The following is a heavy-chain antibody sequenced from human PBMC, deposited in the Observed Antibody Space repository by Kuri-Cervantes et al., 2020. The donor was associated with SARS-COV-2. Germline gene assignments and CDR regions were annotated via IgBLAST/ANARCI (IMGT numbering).Heavy chain of an antibody. CDR1: GFTFTSYS. J-gene: IGHJ5*02. CDR3: AREDRYGGNLNWFDP. Sequence: GESLKISCAASGFTFTSYSMNWVRQAPGKGLEWVAYISNRASVIYYADSVKGRFTISRDKANSSVYLQMDSLSAEDTAVYYCAREDRYGGNLNWFDPWGQGTLVTVSS. V-gene: IGHV3-48*01. CDR2: ISNRASVI. D-gene: IGHD1-26*01.